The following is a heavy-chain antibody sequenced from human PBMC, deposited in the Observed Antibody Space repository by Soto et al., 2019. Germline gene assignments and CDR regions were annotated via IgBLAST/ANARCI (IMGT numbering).Heavy chain of an antibody. CDR2: INPSGGST. Sequence: ASVKVSCKASGYTFTSYYMHWVRQAPGQGLEWMGIINPSGGSTSYAQKFQGRVTMTRDTSTSTVYMELSSLRSEDTAVYYCARGVEKVVVVPAAPQTQNYYYYMDVWGKGTTVTVSS. J-gene: IGHJ6*03. CDR3: ARGVEKVVVVPAAPQTQNYYYYMDV. V-gene: IGHV1-46*03. D-gene: IGHD2-2*01. CDR1: GYTFTSYY.